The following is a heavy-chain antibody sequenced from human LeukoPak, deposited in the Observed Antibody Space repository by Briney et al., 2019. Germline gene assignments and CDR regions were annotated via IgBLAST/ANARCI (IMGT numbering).Heavy chain of an antibody. CDR1: GFTFSNYA. CDR2: ISGSGGST. D-gene: IGHD3-22*01. J-gene: IGHJ4*02. V-gene: IGHV3-23*01. CDR3: AKPYYYDTSGLRTLDN. Sequence: PGGSLRLSCAASGFTFSNYAMSWVRQAPGKGLECGSCISGSGGSTHYADSVKGRFTISRDNSKNTLYLQMNSLRAEATAVYYCAKPYYYDTSGLRTLDNWGQGTLVTVSS.